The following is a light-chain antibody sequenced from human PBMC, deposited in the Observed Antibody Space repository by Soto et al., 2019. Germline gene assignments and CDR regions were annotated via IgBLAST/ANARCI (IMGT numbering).Light chain of an antibody. V-gene: IGLV1-51*01. CDR2: DDN. J-gene: IGLJ1*01. Sequence: QSVLTQPPSVSAAPGQKVTISCSGSSSNIGGNSVSWYQQLPGTAPKLLIYDDNKRPSGIPDRFSGSKSGTSATLGITGFQTGDEADYYCGSWDSSLSASYVFGGGTKVTVL. CDR1: SSNIGGNS. CDR3: GSWDSSLSASYV.